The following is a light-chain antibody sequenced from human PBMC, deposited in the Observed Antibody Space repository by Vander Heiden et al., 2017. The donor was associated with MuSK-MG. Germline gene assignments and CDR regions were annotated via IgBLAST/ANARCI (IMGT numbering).Light chain of an antibody. CDR2: DAS. J-gene: IGKJ2*03. Sequence: EIVLTQSPVTLSLSPGERATLSCRASQSVSSYLAWYQQKPGQAPRLLIYDASNRATGIPARFSGSGSGTDFTLTISSLEPEDFAVYYCQQRSSFGQGTKLESK. CDR1: QSVSSY. CDR3: QQRSS. V-gene: IGKV3-11*01.